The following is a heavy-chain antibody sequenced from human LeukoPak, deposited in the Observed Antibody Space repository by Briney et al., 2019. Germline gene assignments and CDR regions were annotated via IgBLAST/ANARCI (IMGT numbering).Heavy chain of an antibody. CDR3: ARQNTDITTLDV. CDR2: TFYTSKWYN. J-gene: IGHJ6*02. D-gene: IGHD1-1*01. CDR1: GDXVSRNSAT. V-gene: IGHV6-1*01. Sequence: SQTLSLTCAISGDXVSRNSATWNWIRHSPSIGLEWLGRTFYTSKWYNEYAESVKSRITIIADTSKNQLSLQLNCVTPEDTAIYYCARQNTDITTLDVWGQGTTVTVSS.